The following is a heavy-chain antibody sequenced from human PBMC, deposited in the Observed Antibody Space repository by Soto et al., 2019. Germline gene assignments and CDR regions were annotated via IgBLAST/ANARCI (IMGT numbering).Heavy chain of an antibody. J-gene: IGHJ5*02. CDR1: GGSISSGGYS. CDR3: AIYGERTLRCLNRFEP. D-gene: IGHD4-17*01. V-gene: IGHV4-30-2*01. Sequence: SETLSLTCAVSGGSISSGGYSWSWIRQPPGKGLEWIGYIYHSGSTYYNPSLKSRVTISVDRSKNHFSLKLSSVTAADTAMYYCAIYGERTLRCLNRFEPWGQGTLVTVSS. CDR2: IYHSGST.